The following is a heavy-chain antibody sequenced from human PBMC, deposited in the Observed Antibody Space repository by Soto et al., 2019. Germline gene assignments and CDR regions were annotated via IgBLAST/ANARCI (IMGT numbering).Heavy chain of an antibody. D-gene: IGHD3-9*01. CDR3: ARVPISGDYYILTGEIDF. J-gene: IGHJ4*02. V-gene: IGHV1-18*01. Sequence: QVQLVQSGAAVKKPGASVKVSCQASGYNFFSYGIGWVRQAPGQGLEWMGWISDYKGNTYYAQKFQGRVTMTTDRSASNAHMALRSLKSDDTAVYYCARVPISGDYYILTGEIDFWGQGTRFTVSS. CDR2: ISDYKGNT. CDR1: GYNFFSYG.